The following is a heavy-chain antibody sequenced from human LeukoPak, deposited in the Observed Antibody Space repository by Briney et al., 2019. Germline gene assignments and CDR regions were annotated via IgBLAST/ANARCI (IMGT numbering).Heavy chain of an antibody. V-gene: IGHV3-23*01. J-gene: IGHJ3*02. CDR1: GFTFSTYA. CDR2: ISGRGGST. CDR3: ATERFDGFDM. D-gene: IGHD1-14*01. Sequence: GGSLRLSCAASGFTFSTYAMSWVRQAPGKGLEWVSGISGRGGSTYYADSVKGRFTISRDNAKNTLYLQMSSLRVEDTAVYYCATERFDGFDMWGQGTMVTVSS.